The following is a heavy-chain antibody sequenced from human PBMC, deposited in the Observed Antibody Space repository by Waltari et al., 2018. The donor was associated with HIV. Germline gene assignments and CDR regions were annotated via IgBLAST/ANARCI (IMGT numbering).Heavy chain of an antibody. J-gene: IGHJ4*02. D-gene: IGHD2-21*01. Sequence: EVHLVESGGGLVKPGGSLSVSCTVSGFTFINAWSWVRQAPGKGLEWLGRIKSKNDGGTIDYAAPVKDRFTILRDDSKHTLYLEMSSLKIEDTGIYYCVTDAVAVPLDTAYWGQGTLVTVSS. CDR3: VTDAVAVPLDTAY. CDR1: GFTFINAW. CDR2: IKSKNDGGTI. V-gene: IGHV3-15*01.